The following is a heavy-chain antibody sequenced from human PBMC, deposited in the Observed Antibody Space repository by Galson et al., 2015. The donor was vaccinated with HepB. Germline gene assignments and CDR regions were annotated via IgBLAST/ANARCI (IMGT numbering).Heavy chain of an antibody. D-gene: IGHD1-26*01. V-gene: IGHV1-46*04. CDR3: ARAVGGIRDKAIDY. CDR1: GCTFTRYY. J-gene: IGHJ4*02. Sequence: SVKVSCKASGCTFTRYYIHWVRQAPGQGLEWMGIINPSGGSTSYAQKLQGRVTMTRDTSTSTVYMELSSLRFEDTAVYYCARAVGGIRDKAIDYWGQGTLVTVSS. CDR2: INPSGGST.